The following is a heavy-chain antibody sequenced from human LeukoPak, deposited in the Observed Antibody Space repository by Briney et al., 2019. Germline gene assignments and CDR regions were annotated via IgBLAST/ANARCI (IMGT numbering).Heavy chain of an antibody. J-gene: IGHJ6*02. CDR1: GFTFSSYA. CDR2: ISGSGGST. Sequence: GGSLRLSCAASGFTFSSYAMSWVRQAPGKGLEWVSAISGSGGSTYYADSVKGRFTISRDNSKSTLYLQMNSLRAEDTAVYYCAKGGDDYYYGMDVWGQGTTVTVSS. V-gene: IGHV3-23*01. CDR3: AKGGDDYYYGMDV. D-gene: IGHD7-27*01.